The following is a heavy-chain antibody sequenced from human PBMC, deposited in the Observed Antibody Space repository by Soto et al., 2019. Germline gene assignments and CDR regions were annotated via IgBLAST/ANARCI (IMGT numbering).Heavy chain of an antibody. D-gene: IGHD6-19*01. V-gene: IGHV3-30-3*02. J-gene: IGHJ4*02. CDR2: ISYEGSTK. Sequence: QVQLVESGGGVVQPGRSLRLSCAASGFTFSTHAMHWVRQAPGKGLEWVAGISYEGSTKYYADSVKGRFTISSDNSKNTLYLQMNSLRAEDTAVYYCAKQFTGWSYYFDDWGQGTLVTVSS. CDR1: GFTFSTHA. CDR3: AKQFTGWSYYFDD.